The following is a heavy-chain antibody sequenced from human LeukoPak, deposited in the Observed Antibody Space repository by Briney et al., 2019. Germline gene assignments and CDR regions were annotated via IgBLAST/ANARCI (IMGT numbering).Heavy chain of an antibody. CDR2: IDASGGST. D-gene: IGHD6-19*01. CDR1: GFTFGSYA. J-gene: IGHJ5*02. Sequence: GGSLRLSCAASGFTFGSYAMTWVRQAPGKGLEWVSSIDASGGSTYYADSVKGRFTISRDSSKNTFYLQMNTLRADDTAVYYCAKGSGSGWYGWFAPWGQGTLVTVSS. CDR3: AKGSGSGWYGWFAP. V-gene: IGHV3-23*01.